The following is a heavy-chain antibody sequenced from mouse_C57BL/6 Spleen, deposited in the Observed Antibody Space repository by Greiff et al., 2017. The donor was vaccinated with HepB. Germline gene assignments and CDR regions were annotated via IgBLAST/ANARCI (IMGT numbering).Heavy chain of an antibody. CDR3: ARLDDYDWYFDY. J-gene: IGHJ2*01. CDR1: GYTFTSYW. D-gene: IGHD2-4*01. Sequence: VQLQQPGAELVRPGSSVKLSCKASGYTFTSYWMHWVKQRPIQGLEWIGNIDPSDSETHYNQKFKDKATLTVDKSSSTAYMQLSSLTSEDSAVYYCARLDDYDWYFDYWGQGTTRTVSS. V-gene: IGHV1-52*01. CDR2: IDPSDSET.